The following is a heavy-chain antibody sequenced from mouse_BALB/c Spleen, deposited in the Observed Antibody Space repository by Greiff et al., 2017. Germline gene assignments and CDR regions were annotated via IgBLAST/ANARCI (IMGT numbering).Heavy chain of an antibody. J-gene: IGHJ4*01. D-gene: IGHD6-1*01. V-gene: IGHV5-12-1*01. CDR3: ARKGPLYAMDY. CDR2: ISSGGGST. CDR1: GFAFSSYD. Sequence: EVQVVESGGGLVKPGGSLKLSCAASGFAFSSYDMSWVRQTPEKRLEWVAYISSGGGSTYYPDTVKGRFTISRDNAKNTLYLQMSSLKSEDTAMYYCARKGPLYAMDYWGQGTSVTVSS.